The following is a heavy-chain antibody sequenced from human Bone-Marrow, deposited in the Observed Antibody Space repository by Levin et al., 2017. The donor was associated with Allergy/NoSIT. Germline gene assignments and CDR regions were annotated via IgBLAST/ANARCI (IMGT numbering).Heavy chain of an antibody. Sequence: GESLKISCKGSGYSFTSYWIGWVRQMPGKGLEWMGIIYPGDSDTRYSPSFQGQVTISADKSISTAYLQWSSLKASDTAMYYCARPSRIAAAGTNGGYYYGMDVWGQGTTVTVSS. CDR1: GYSFTSYW. D-gene: IGHD6-13*01. J-gene: IGHJ6*02. CDR2: IYPGDSDT. V-gene: IGHV5-51*01. CDR3: ARPSRIAAAGTNGGYYYGMDV.